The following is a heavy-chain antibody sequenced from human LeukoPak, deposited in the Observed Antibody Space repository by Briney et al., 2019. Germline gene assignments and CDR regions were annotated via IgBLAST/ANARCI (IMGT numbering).Heavy chain of an antibody. CDR2: INSDGSNT. V-gene: IGHV3-74*01. D-gene: IGHD1-7*01. CDR1: GFTLSTYW. J-gene: IGHJ4*02. Sequence: GGPLRLSCAASGFTLSTYWMHWVRQAPGKGLVWVSRINSDGSNTSYADSVKGRFTISRDNAKNTLYLQMNSLRAEDTAVYYCARVTSVTGTIFDYWGQGTLVTVSS. CDR3: ARVTSVTGTIFDY.